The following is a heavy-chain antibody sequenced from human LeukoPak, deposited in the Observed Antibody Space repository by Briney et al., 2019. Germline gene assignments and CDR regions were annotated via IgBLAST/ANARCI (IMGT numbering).Heavy chain of an antibody. J-gene: IGHJ4*02. D-gene: IGHD1-26*01. V-gene: IGHV3-9*01. CDR2: ISWNSGSI. Sequence: PGRSLRLSCAASGFTFDDYAMHWVRHAPGKGLEWASGISWNSGSIGYADSVKGRFTISRDNAKNSLYLQMNSLRAEDTALYYCAKETSIVGATKAFDYWGQGTLVTVSS. CDR1: GFTFDDYA. CDR3: AKETSIVGATKAFDY.